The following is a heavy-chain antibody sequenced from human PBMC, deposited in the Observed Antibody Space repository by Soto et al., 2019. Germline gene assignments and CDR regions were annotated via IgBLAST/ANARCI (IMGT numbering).Heavy chain of an antibody. Sequence: EVQLLESGGGLVQPGESLRLSCAASGFTFSSYAMNWVRQAPGKGLEWVSAISGGGAITYYADSVKGRFTISRDNSKNTLFLLMTSLKAEDTALYYCVKDWRVSESYGYFDYWGQGILVTVSS. V-gene: IGHV3-23*01. CDR1: GFTFSSYA. D-gene: IGHD3-16*01. J-gene: IGHJ4*02. CDR2: ISGGGAIT. CDR3: VKDWRVSESYGYFDY.